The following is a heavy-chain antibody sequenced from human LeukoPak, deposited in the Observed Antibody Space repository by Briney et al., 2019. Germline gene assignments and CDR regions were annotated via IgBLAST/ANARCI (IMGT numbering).Heavy chain of an antibody. J-gene: IGHJ4*02. Sequence: PSETLSLTCTVSGGSISSSSYYWGWIRQPPGKGLEWIGSAYYSGSTYYNPSLKSRVTISVDTSKNQFSLKLSSVTAADTAVYYCARVKWRYIDYWGQGTLVTVSS. D-gene: IGHD1-26*01. CDR1: GGSISSSSYY. V-gene: IGHV4-39*01. CDR3: ARVKWRYIDY. CDR2: AYYSGST.